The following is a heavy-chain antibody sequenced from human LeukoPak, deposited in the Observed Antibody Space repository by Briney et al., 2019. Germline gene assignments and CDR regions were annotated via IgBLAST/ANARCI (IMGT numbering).Heavy chain of an antibody. Sequence: GASVKVSCKASGYTFSDYHITWVRQAPGLGVEWLGWISPYEGNKNYAQMFQGRLSMSTDRSTRTAYMDLRSLGPDDTAMYYCARVTSVTRSPWSWGPKRIGHEVNWFDPWGQGTLVIVSS. CDR3: ARVTSVTRSPWSWGPKRIGHEVNWFDP. V-gene: IGHV1-18*01. CDR2: ISPYEGNK. J-gene: IGHJ5*02. CDR1: GYTFSDYH. D-gene: IGHD4-17*01.